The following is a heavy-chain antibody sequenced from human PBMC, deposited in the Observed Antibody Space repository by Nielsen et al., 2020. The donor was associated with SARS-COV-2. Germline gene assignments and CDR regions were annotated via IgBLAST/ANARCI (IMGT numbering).Heavy chain of an antibody. V-gene: IGHV4-39*01. CDR1: GGSISSGDYY. CDR3: ARHKSSGPDY. J-gene: IGHJ4*02. Sequence: SETLSLTCTVSGGSISSGDYYWGWIRQPPGKGLEWIGSIYYSGSTYYNPSLKSRVTISVDTSKNQFSLKLSSVTAADTAVYYCARHKSSGPDYWGQGTLVTVSS. CDR2: IYYSGST. D-gene: IGHD6-19*01.